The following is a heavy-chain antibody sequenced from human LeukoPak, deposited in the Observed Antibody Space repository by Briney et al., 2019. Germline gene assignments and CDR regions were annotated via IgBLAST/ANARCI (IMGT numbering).Heavy chain of an antibody. J-gene: IGHJ6*02. CDR1: GYTFTTYG. CDR2: ISAYNGNT. Sequence: ASVKVSCKASGYTFTTYGISWVRQAPGQGLEWMGWISAYNGNTNYAQKLQGRVTMTTDISTSTAYMELRSLRSDDTAVYYCARDRLEWIRYYYYGMDVWGQGTTVTVSS. V-gene: IGHV1-18*01. D-gene: IGHD5-18*01. CDR3: ARDRLEWIRYYYYGMDV.